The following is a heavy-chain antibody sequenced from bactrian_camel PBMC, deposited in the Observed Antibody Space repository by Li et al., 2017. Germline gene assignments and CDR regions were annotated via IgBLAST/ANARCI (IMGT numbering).Heavy chain of an antibody. CDR2: INYAGDSK. Sequence: DVQLVESGGGLVQAGGSLRLSCATSRFKQNTAFMRWVRQAPGKGLEWVATINYAGDSKYYADSVKGRFIILRDDATNTLILQLDSLRTEDTARYYRTPGVYWGQGTQVTVS. D-gene: IGHD2*01. CDR3: TPGVY. CDR1: RFKQNTAF. V-gene: IGHV3S40*01. J-gene: IGHJ4*01.